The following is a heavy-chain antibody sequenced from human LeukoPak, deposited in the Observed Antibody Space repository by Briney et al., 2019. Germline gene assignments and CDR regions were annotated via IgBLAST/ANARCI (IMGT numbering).Heavy chain of an antibody. CDR1: GFTFSSYD. V-gene: IGHV3-13*01. D-gene: IGHD2/OR15-2a*01. Sequence: PGGSLRLSCAASGFTFSSYDMHWVRHATGKGLEWVSAIGTAGDTYYPGSVKGRFTISRENAKNSLYLQMNSLRAGDTAVYYCARDRGTFLGMDVWGQGTTVTVSS. CDR3: ARDRGTFLGMDV. CDR2: IGTAGDT. J-gene: IGHJ6*02.